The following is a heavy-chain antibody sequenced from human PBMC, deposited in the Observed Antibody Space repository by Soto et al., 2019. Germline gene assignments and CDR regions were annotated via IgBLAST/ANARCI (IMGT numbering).Heavy chain of an antibody. CDR2: ISAYNGNT. V-gene: IGHV1-18*01. J-gene: IGHJ5*02. CDR3: ARDLLPYYYDSSGYYWFDP. Sequence: GAPVEGSCQAFFFTISIYVISWGGLAPGQGLERMGWISAYNGNTNYAQKLQGRVTMTTDTSTSTAYMELRSLRSDDTAVYYCARDLLPYYYDSSGYYWFDPWGQGTLVTVSS. CDR1: FFTISIYV. D-gene: IGHD3-22*01.